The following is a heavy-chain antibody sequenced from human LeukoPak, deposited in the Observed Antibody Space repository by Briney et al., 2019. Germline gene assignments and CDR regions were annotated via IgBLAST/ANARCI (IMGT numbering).Heavy chain of an antibody. J-gene: IGHJ4*02. CDR2: FGTSGDT. V-gene: IGHV3-23*01. D-gene: IGHD6-13*01. CDR3: AQKTPGTHPFDY. Sequence: PGGSLRLSCAASGFTFSSYAMNWVRPAPGKGLEWVSPFGTSGDTYHADSVRGRFTISRDNAKNTVYLQMSSLRAEDTAVYYCAQKTPGTHPFDYWGQGTLVTVSS. CDR1: GFTFSSYA.